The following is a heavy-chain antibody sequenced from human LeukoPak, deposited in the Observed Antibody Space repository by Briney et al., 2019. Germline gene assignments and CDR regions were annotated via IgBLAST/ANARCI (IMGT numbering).Heavy chain of an antibody. CDR2: IYHSGST. Sequence: SETLSLTCTVSGYSISSGYYWGWIRQPPGKGLEWIGSIYHSGSTYYNPSLKSRVTISVDTSKNQFSLKLSSVTAADTAVYYCAREVRWQQLVPYYYMDVWGKGTTVTVSS. V-gene: IGHV4-38-2*02. D-gene: IGHD6-13*01. CDR3: AREVRWQQLVPYYYMDV. J-gene: IGHJ6*03. CDR1: GYSISSGYY.